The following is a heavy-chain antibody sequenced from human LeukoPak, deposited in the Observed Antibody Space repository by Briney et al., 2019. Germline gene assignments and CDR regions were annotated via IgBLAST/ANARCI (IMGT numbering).Heavy chain of an antibody. CDR3: ARGRDYDFWSGYTYYYYGMDV. CDR2: GYISGTT. CDR1: DGSISNYY. V-gene: IGHV4-4*07. D-gene: IGHD3-3*01. J-gene: IGHJ6*02. Sequence: PSETLSLTCTVSDGSISNYYWSWIRQPAGKGLEWIGRGYISGTTTYNPSLKSRVTMSVDTSKNQFSLRLSSVTAADTAVYYCARGRDYDFWSGYTYYYYGMDVWGQGTTVTVSS.